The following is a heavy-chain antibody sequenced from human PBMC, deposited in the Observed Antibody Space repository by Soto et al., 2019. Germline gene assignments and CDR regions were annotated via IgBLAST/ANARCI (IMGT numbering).Heavy chain of an antibody. D-gene: IGHD5-12*01. CDR1: GGTFSSYA. J-gene: IGHJ6*02. CDR3: ASRIVATTPVGYYYYGMDV. V-gene: IGHV1-69*12. CDR2: IIPIFGTA. Sequence: QVQLVQSGAEVKKPGSSVKVSCKASGGTFSSYAISWVRQAPGQGLEWMGGIIPIFGTANYAQKFQGRVTITEDESTSTAYMERSSLRSEDTAVYYCASRIVATTPVGYYYYGMDVWGQGTTVTVSS.